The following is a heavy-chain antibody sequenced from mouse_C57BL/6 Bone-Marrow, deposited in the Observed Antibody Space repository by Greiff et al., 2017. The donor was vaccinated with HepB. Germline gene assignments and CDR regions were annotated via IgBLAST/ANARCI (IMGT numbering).Heavy chain of an antibody. J-gene: IGHJ3*01. CDR1: GYTFTDYE. CDR3: TRLELLGPFAY. D-gene: IGHD4-1*01. V-gene: IGHV1-15*01. Sequence: QVQLQQSGAELVRPGASVTLSCKASGYTFTDYEMHWVKQTPVHGLEWIGAIDPETGGTAYNQKFKGKAILTADKSSSTAYMELRSLTSEDSAVYYCTRLELLGPFAYWGQGTLVTVSA. CDR2: IDPETGGT.